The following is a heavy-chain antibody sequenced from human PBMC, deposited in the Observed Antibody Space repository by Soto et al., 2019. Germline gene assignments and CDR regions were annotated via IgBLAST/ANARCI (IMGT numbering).Heavy chain of an antibody. V-gene: IGHV3-30*18. Sequence: GGSLRLSCAASGFTFSSYGMHWVRQAPGKGLEWVAVISYDGSNKYYADSVKGRFTISRDNSKNTLYLQMNSLRAEDTAVYYCAKDNSVYPPYYCMDVWGQGTTVTVSS. CDR1: GFTFSSYG. D-gene: IGHD5-12*01. CDR2: ISYDGSNK. J-gene: IGHJ6*02. CDR3: AKDNSVYPPYYCMDV.